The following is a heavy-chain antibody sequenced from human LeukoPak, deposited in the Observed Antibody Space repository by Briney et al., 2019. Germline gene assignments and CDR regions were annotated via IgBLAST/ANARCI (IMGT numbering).Heavy chain of an antibody. V-gene: IGHV3-23*01. J-gene: IGHJ6*02. CDR1: GFTFSSYA. CDR3: AKCGIAAAGTFYYYGMDV. Sequence: SGGSLRLSCAASGFTFSSYAMSWVRQAPGKGLEWVSAISGSGGSTYYADSVKGRFTISRDNSKNTLYLQMNSLRAEDTAVYYCAKCGIAAAGTFYYYGMDVWGQGTTVTVSS. CDR2: ISGSGGST. D-gene: IGHD6-13*01.